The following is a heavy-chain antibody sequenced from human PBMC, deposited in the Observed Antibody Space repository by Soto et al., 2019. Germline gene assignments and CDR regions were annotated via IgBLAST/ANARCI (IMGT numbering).Heavy chain of an antibody. V-gene: IGHV4-34*01. CDR3: ARDRYYYGSGSYSHYYYYGMDV. Sequence: SETLSLTCAVYGGSFSGYYWTWIRQPPGTGLEWIGEINHSGSTNYNPSLKSRVTISVDTSKNQFSLKLSSVTAADTAVYYCARDRYYYGSGSYSHYYYYGMDVWGQGTTVTVSS. CDR2: INHSGST. J-gene: IGHJ6*02. D-gene: IGHD3-10*01. CDR1: GGSFSGYY.